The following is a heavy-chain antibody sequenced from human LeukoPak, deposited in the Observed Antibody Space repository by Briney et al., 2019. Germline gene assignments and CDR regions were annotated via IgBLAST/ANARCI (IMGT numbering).Heavy chain of an antibody. CDR1: GGSISSGGYY. V-gene: IGHV4-31*03. J-gene: IGHJ3*02. CDR3: ARVSPAVGAFDI. Sequence: SQTLSLTCTVSGGSISSGGYYWSWIRQHPGKGLGWIGYIYYSGNTYYNPSLKSRVTISVDTSKNQFSLKLSSVTAADTAVYYCARVSPAVGAFDIWGRGTMVTVSS. CDR2: IYYSGNT. D-gene: IGHD6-13*01.